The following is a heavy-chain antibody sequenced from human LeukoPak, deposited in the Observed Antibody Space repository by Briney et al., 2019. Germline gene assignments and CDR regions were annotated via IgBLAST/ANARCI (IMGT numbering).Heavy chain of an antibody. CDR1: GGSISSSTYF. D-gene: IGHD5/OR15-5a*01. J-gene: IGHJ4*02. CDR3: ARANRVSLYYFDY. Sequence: PSETLSLTCTVSGGSISSSTYFWGWIRQPPGKGLEWIGSIYYYSGSTYYNPSLKSRVTISVDTSKNQFSLRLSSVTAADTAVYYCARANRVSLYYFDYWGQGTLVTVSS. V-gene: IGHV4-39*07. CDR2: IYYYSGST.